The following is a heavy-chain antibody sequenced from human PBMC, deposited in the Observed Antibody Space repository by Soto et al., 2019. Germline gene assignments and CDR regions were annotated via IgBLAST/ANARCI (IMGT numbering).Heavy chain of an antibody. Sequence: EVQLVESGGGLVKPGGSLSLSCAASGLTLGTNTLNWVRKAPGKGLEWVSSISTSGDATYYEDSVRGRFTISRDNARAALYLQMDSLRVEDTAMYYCTRDGEPLWGQGTMVRVSS. D-gene: IGHD3-3*01. V-gene: IGHV3-21*01. J-gene: IGHJ3*01. CDR1: GLTLGTNT. CDR3: TRDGEPL. CDR2: ISTSGDAT.